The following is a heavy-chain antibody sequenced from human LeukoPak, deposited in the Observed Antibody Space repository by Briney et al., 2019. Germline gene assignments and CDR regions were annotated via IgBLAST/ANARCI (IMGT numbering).Heavy chain of an antibody. CDR2: IFDTGRT. CDR3: VVFQFGDGLNTWFDP. Sequence: PSETLSLTCTVSGGSIRNYDWRWIRQPPGKGLEWIGDIFDTGRTNYSPSFEGRVTISMDGSENQYSLRLASVTAADTAIYYCVVFQFGDGLNTWFDPWGHGLLVTVSS. J-gene: IGHJ5*02. V-gene: IGHV4-59*03. D-gene: IGHD2-21*02. CDR1: GGSIRNYD.